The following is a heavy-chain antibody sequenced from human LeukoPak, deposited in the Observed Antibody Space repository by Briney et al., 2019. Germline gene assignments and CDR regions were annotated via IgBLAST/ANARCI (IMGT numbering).Heavy chain of an antibody. V-gene: IGHV3-23*01. Sequence: GGSLRLSCAASGFTFSSYAMSWVRQAPGKGLKWVSAISGSGGSTYYADSVKGRFTISRDNSKNTLYLQMNSLRAEDTAVYYCAKDRGWFGGSLANFDDWGQGTLVTVSS. D-gene: IGHD3-10*01. CDR2: ISGSGGST. CDR3: AKDRGWFGGSLANFDD. CDR1: GFTFSSYA. J-gene: IGHJ4*02.